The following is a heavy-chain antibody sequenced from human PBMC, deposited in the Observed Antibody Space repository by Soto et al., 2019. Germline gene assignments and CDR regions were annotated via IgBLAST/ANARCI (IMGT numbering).Heavy chain of an antibody. J-gene: IGHJ4*02. V-gene: IGHV4-39*01. D-gene: IGHD3-10*01. CDR1: GGSISNSRYY. CDR3: ARQRPDMIRGVIAPKYFDS. CDR2: IYYSGYT. Sequence: SETLSLTCTVSGGSISNSRYYWGWIRQPPGRGLEWIGSIYYSGYTYYNPSLKSRVTVSVDTSKSQFSLKLTSATAADSAVYYCARQRPDMIRGVIAPKYFDSWGQGTLVTVSS.